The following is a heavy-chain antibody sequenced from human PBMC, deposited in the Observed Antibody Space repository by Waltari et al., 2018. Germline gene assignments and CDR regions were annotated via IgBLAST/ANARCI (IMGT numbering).Heavy chain of an antibody. Sequence: QLQLQESGPGLVKSSETLSLICSVPGGSISTNNFYWGWIRQTPGKGLEGIGSVHYTGNPYYNPPLKHRVTISVDSSKNEFSLRLRSVTASDTAVYYCARLFNHYIDVWGRGTAVTVSS. J-gene: IGHJ6*03. CDR3: ARLFNHYIDV. CDR1: GGSISTNNFY. CDR2: VHYTGNP. V-gene: IGHV4-39*01.